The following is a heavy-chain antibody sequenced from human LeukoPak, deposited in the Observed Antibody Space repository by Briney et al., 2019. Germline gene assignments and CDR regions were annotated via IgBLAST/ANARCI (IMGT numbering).Heavy chain of an antibody. CDR2: IQYDDSEK. CDR1: GFAFNFRTSG. J-gene: IGHJ4*02. Sequence: GGSLRLSCAASGFAFNFRTSGMHWVRQAPGKGLEWVAFIQYDDSEKSYADSMKGRCTTSRDNSKKTVSLQMNSLRAEDTAVYYCAKDRDIVATRRLDYWGQGTLVTVSS. D-gene: IGHD5-12*01. V-gene: IGHV3-30*02. CDR3: AKDRDIVATRRLDY.